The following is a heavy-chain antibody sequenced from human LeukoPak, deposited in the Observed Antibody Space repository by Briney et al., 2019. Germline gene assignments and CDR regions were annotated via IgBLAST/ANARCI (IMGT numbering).Heavy chain of an antibody. J-gene: IGHJ4*02. CDR2: INHSGST. V-gene: IGHV4-34*01. CDR3: ARDQRYVWGSYRSLEY. D-gene: IGHD3-16*02. CDR1: GGSFSGYY. Sequence: PSETLSLTCAVYGGSFSGYYWSWIRQPPGKGLEWIGEINHSGSTNYNPSLKSRVTISVDTSKNQFSLKLNSVTAADTAVYYCARDQRYVWGSYRSLEYWGQGTLVTVSS.